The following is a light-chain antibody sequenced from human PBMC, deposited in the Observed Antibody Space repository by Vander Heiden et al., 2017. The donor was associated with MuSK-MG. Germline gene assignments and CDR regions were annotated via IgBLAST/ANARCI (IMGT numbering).Light chain of an antibody. CDR2: EAS. V-gene: IGKV3-15*01. CDR3: QQVHRWPLT. J-gene: IGKJ4*01. Sequence: EIVMTQSPATLAVSPGERATLSCRASQSLSSNLAWYQQKPGQTPRLLIYEASTRGTGIPDRFSGSGSGTDFTLTISSLQSEDSAVYYCQQVHRWPLTFGGGTKVEVK. CDR1: QSLSSN.